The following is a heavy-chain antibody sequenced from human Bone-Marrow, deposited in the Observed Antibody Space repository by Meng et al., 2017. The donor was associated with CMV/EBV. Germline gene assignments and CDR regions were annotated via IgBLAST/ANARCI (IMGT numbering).Heavy chain of an antibody. CDR2: MNPNSGNT. Sequence: ASVKVSCKASGYTFTSYYMHWVRQATGQGLEWMGWMNPNSGNTGYAQKFQGRVTMTRNTSISTAYMELSSLRSEDTAVYYCARSKRIAARWDWGQGTLVTVSS. D-gene: IGHD6-6*01. CDR1: GYTFTSYY. J-gene: IGHJ4*02. CDR3: ARSKRIAARWD. V-gene: IGHV1-8*02.